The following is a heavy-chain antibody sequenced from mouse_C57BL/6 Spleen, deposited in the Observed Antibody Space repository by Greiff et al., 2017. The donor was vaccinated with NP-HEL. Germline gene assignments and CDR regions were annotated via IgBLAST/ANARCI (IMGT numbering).Heavy chain of an antibody. D-gene: IGHD1-1*01. CDR2: IYPRSGNT. Sequence: VQLQQSGAELARPGASVKLSCKASGYTFTSYGISWVKQRPGQGLEWIGEIYPRSGNTYYNEKFKGKATLTADKSSSTAYMELRSLTSEDSAVYFCARSATVWYFDVWGTGTTVTVSS. CDR1: GYTFTSYG. J-gene: IGHJ1*03. CDR3: ARSATVWYFDV. V-gene: IGHV1-81*01.